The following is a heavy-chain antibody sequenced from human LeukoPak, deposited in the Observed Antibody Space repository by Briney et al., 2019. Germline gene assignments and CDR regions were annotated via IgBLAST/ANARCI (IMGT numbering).Heavy chain of an antibody. CDR1: GGSFSGYY. V-gene: IGHV4-34*01. J-gene: IGHJ4*02. CDR2: SNHSGST. CDR3: ASVVGYGDYGIDYYFDY. D-gene: IGHD4-17*01. Sequence: SETLSLTCAVSGGSFSGYYWSWIRQPPGKGLEWIGESNHSGSTNYNPSLKSRVTISVDTSKNQFSLKLSSVTAADTAVYYCASVVGYGDYGIDYYFDYWGQGTLVTVSS.